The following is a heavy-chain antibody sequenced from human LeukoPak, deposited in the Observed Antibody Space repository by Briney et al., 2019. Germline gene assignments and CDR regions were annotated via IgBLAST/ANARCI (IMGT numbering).Heavy chain of an antibody. CDR3: ARDHPPGYSYGPSFDY. J-gene: IGHJ4*02. Sequence: SVKVSCKASGGTFSSYAISWVRQAPGQGLEWMGGIIPIFGTANYAQKFQGRVTITADESTSTAYMELSSLRSEDTAVYYCARDHPPGYSYGPSFDYRGQGTLVTVSS. D-gene: IGHD5-18*01. CDR2: IIPIFGTA. V-gene: IGHV1-69*13. CDR1: GGTFSSYA.